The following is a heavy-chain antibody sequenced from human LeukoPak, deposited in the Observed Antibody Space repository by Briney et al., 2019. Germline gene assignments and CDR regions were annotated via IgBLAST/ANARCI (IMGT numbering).Heavy chain of an antibody. V-gene: IGHV3-53*01. CDR2: IYSGGSP. J-gene: IGHJ4*02. CDR3: ARDLNYYDSSGYGH. Sequence: GGSLRLSCAASGFTFSTNYMSWVRQAPGKVPEWVSVIYSGGSPYYADSVKGRFTISRDNSKNTLYLQMNSLRAEDTAVYYCARDLNYYDSSGYGHWGQGTLVTVSS. CDR1: GFTFSTNY. D-gene: IGHD3-22*01.